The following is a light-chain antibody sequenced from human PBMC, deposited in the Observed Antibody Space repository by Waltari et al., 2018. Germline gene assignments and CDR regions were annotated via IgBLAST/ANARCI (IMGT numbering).Light chain of an antibody. V-gene: IGLV2-18*01. CDR2: EVS. Sequence: QSALTQPPSVSGSPGQSATISCTGASSDVGSYNRVSWYQQPPGRAPKVMLFEVSDRPSGVPYRFSGSKSGNTASLTISGLQAEDEADYYCSLYTNNSAEVFGTGTKVTVL. J-gene: IGLJ1*01. CDR1: SSDVGSYNR. CDR3: SLYTNNSAEV.